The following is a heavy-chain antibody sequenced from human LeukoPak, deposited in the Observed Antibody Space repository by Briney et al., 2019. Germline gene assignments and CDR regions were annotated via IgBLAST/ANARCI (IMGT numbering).Heavy chain of an antibody. Sequence: SKTLSLTCTVSGGSISGYYWSWIRQPPGKGLEWIGYIYYSGSTYYNPSLKSRVTISVDTSKNQFSLKLSSVTAADTAVYYCARGVTSSDYYFDYWGQGTLVTVSS. J-gene: IGHJ4*02. D-gene: IGHD2-21*02. CDR2: IYYSGST. CDR1: GGSISGYY. V-gene: IGHV4-59*06. CDR3: ARGVTSSDYYFDY.